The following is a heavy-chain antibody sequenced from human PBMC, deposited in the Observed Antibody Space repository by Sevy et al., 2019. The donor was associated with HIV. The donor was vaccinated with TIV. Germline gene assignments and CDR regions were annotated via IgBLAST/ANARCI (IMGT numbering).Heavy chain of an antibody. D-gene: IGHD1-26*01. J-gene: IGHJ3*02. CDR2: ISGSGGST. Sequence: GGSLRLSCAASGFTFSSYAMSWVRQAPGKGLEWVSAISGSGGSTYYADSLKGRFTISRDNSKNTLYLQMNSLRAEDTAVYYCAKDRVGRLRIGATVESGVGAFDIWGQGTMVTVSS. CDR3: AKDRVGRLRIGATVESGVGAFDI. CDR1: GFTFSSYA. V-gene: IGHV3-23*01.